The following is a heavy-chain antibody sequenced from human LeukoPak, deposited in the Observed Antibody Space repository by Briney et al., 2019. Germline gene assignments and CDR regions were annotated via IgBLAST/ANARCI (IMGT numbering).Heavy chain of an antibody. CDR1: GGSFSSYY. J-gene: IGHJ4*02. CDR2: INHSGST. V-gene: IGHV4-34*01. CDR3: ARGWSYGDYDPAFYFDY. D-gene: IGHD4-17*01. Sequence: SETLSLTCAVYGGSFSSYYWSWIRQPPGKGLEWIGEINHSGSTNYNPSLKSRVTISVDTSKNQFSLKLSSVTAADTAVYYCARGWSYGDYDPAFYFDYWGQGTLVTVSS.